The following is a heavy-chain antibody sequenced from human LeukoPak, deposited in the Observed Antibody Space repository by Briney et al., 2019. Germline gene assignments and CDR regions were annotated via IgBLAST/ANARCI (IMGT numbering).Heavy chain of an antibody. J-gene: IGHJ5*02. CDR1: GYTFTGYY. Sequence: WATVKVSCKASGYTFTGYYMHWVRQAPGQGLEWMGWINPNSDGTNYAQKFQGRVTMTRDTSISTAYMELSRLTSDDTAMYYCARGYDTLTGYYRGWLDPWGQGTLVTVSS. CDR3: ARGYDTLTGYYRGWLDP. V-gene: IGHV1-2*02. CDR2: INPNSDGT. D-gene: IGHD3-9*01.